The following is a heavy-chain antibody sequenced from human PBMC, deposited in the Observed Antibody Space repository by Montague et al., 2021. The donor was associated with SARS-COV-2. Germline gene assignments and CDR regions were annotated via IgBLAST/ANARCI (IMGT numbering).Heavy chain of an antibody. CDR1: DVSLSSSTW. CDR2: TYLSGFT. Sequence: SETLSLTCVVSDVSLSSSTWWSWVRQSPGKGLEWVGETYLSGFTHYNPSVKSRVTMSLDDSRSQFSLRLTSVTAADTAAYFCARGGLGNRGFDYWGQGALVTVSS. V-gene: IGHV4-4*02. J-gene: IGHJ4*02. D-gene: IGHD3/OR15-3a*01. CDR3: ARGGLGNRGFDY.